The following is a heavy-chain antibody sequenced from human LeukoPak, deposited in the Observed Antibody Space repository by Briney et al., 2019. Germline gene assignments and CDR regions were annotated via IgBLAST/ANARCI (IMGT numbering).Heavy chain of an antibody. D-gene: IGHD5-24*01. J-gene: IGHJ4*02. V-gene: IGHV3-9*01. CDR2: ISWNSGSI. Sequence: QPGRSLRLSCAASGFTFDDYAMHWVRQAPGKGLEWVSGISWNSGSIGYADSVKGRFTISRGNAKNSLYLQMNSLRAEDTALYYCAKAAFRDGYNSDYFDYWGQGTLVTVSS. CDR1: GFTFDDYA. CDR3: AKAAFRDGYNSDYFDY.